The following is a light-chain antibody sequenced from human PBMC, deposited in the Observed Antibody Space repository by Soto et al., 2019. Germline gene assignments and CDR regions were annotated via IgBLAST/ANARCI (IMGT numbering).Light chain of an antibody. CDR2: GAS. J-gene: IGKJ4*01. CDR1: QNVDSNY. Sequence: EIVLTQSPGTLSLSPGERATLSCRASQNVDSNYLAWYQQKPGQAPRIIIFGASGRATGIPDRFSGGGSGTDCTLTISRLEPEDVAVYYCQQFSSYPLTFGGGTKVDIK. V-gene: IGKV3-20*01. CDR3: QQFSSYPLT.